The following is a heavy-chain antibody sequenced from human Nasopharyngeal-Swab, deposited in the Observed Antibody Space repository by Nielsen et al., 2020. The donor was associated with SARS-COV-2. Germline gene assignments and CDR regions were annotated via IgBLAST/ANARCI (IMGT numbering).Heavy chain of an antibody. CDR1: GFTFRSYS. D-gene: IGHD2-2*01. Sequence: GESLKISCAASGFTFRSYSMNWVRQAPGKGLGWVSYISSSSSTIYYADSVKGRFTISRDNAKNSLYLQMNSLRAEDTAVYYCARLYCSSTSCYRRDGVISSGMMFDPWGQGTLVTVSS. V-gene: IGHV3-48*01. CDR2: ISSSSSTI. CDR3: ARLYCSSTSCYRRDGVISSGMMFDP. J-gene: IGHJ5*02.